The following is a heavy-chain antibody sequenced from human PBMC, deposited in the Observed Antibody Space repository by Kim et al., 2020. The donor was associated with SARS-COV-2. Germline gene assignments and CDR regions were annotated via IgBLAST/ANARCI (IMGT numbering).Heavy chain of an antibody. CDR2: ISGSSVSR. CDR1: GFTFSSYS. D-gene: IGHD3-22*01. V-gene: IGHV3-48*04. CDR3: ARDLRTAYYYGNSGYQYYFDH. Sequence: GGSLRLSCAASGFTFSSYSMNWVRQAPGKGLEWVSYISGSSVSRYYADSVMGRFTISRDNAKKSLYLEINSLRAEDTAVYYCARDLRTAYYYGNSGYQYYFDHWRQGTLVTVSS. J-gene: IGHJ4*02.